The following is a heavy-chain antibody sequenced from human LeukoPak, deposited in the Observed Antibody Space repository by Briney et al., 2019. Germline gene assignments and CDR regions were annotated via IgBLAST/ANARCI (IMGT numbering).Heavy chain of an antibody. D-gene: IGHD4-17*01. CDR2: INYSGST. CDR3: ARHGDYEPFDH. CDR1: GGSISSTSYG. Sequence: SETLSLTCTVSGGSISSTSYGWGWIRQSPGKGLEWIGRINYSGSTYYNPSLKSRFTISVDTSKNQFSLRLTSVTAADTAVYYCARHGDYEPFDHWGQGTLVTVSS. J-gene: IGHJ4*02. V-gene: IGHV4-39*01.